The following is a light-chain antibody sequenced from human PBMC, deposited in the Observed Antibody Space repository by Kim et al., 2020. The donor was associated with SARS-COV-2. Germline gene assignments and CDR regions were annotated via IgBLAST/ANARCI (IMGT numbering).Light chain of an antibody. V-gene: IGKV3-11*01. Sequence: LTPGERATLSCRASQSVISYLAWYQQKTGQAPRLLIYEASNRATGIPARFSGSGSGTDFTLTISSLEPEDFAIYYCQHRRNWPLTFGGGTKVDIK. CDR2: EAS. CDR1: QSVISY. J-gene: IGKJ4*01. CDR3: QHRRNWPLT.